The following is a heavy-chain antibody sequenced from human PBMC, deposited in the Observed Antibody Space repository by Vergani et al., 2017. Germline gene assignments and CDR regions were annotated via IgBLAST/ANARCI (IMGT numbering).Heavy chain of an antibody. V-gene: IGHV3-74*01. CDR3: ARARKXRFGGVWYNLFDP. CDR2: MNGDGDSI. CDR1: GFTFNEYW. J-gene: IGHJ5*02. D-gene: IGHD3-16*01. Sequence: EVELVESGGGLVQPGGSLRLSCAASGFTFNEYWMHWARQVPGKGLVWVSGMNGDGDSISYADSVKGRFTISRDNAKNTLFLKINSRRAEDTAVYYCARARKXRFGGVWYNLFDPWWQGTLFTFSS.